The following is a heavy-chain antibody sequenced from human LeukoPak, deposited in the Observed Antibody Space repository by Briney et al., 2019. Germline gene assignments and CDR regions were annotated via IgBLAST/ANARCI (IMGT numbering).Heavy chain of an antibody. CDR3: ARQSQHSGYQAPDY. V-gene: IGHV4-38-2*02. Sequence: PSETLSLTCTVSGYSISSGYYWGWIRQPPGKGLEWIGYISHSGRAYYNSSLKSRVTISVDTSKNQFSLKLSSVTAADTAVFYCARQSQHSGYQAPDYWGQGTLVTVSS. J-gene: IGHJ4*02. CDR1: GYSISSGYY. D-gene: IGHD5-12*01. CDR2: ISHSGRA.